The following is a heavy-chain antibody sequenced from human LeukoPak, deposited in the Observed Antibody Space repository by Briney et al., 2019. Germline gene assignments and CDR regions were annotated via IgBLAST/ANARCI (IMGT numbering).Heavy chain of an antibody. J-gene: IGHJ4*02. D-gene: IGHD4-17*01. CDR2: ISSSSSYI. CDR3: AKGRGLSYDYGVDS. V-gene: IGHV3-21*04. Sequence: GGSLRLSCAASGFTFSSYSMNWVRQAPGKGLEWVSSISSSSSYIYYADSVKGRFTISRDNAQNSLYLQINSLRAEDMALYYCAKGRGLSYDYGVDSWGQGTLVTVSS. CDR1: GFTFSSYS.